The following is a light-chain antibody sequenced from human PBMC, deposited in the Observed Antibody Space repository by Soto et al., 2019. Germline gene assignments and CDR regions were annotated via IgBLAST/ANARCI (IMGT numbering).Light chain of an antibody. CDR3: QQSYSTLLT. CDR2: AAS. V-gene: IGKV1-39*01. Sequence: DIQMTQSPSSLSASVGDRVTITCRASQSISSYLNWYKQKPGKAPKLLIYAASSLQSGVPSRFSGSGSGTDFTLTISILQTEDFATYDCQQSYSTLLTFGGGTQVEIK. CDR1: QSISSY. J-gene: IGKJ4*01.